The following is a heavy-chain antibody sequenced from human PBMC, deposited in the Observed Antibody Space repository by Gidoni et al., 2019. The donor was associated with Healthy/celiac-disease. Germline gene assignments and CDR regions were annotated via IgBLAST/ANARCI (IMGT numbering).Heavy chain of an antibody. CDR2: ISGSGGST. V-gene: IGHV3-23*01. Sequence: EVQLLESGGGLVQPGGSLRLSCAASGFTFGSYAMSCVRQAPGKGLEWVSAISGSGGSTYYADSVKGRFTISRDNSKNTLYLQMNSLRAEDTAVYYCAKSLVVVPAAIGAFDIWGQGTMVTVSS. D-gene: IGHD2-2*01. CDR3: AKSLVVVPAAIGAFDI. J-gene: IGHJ3*02. CDR1: GFTFGSYA.